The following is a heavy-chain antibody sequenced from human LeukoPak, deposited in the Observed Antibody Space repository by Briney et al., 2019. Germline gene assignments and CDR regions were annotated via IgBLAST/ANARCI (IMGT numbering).Heavy chain of an antibody. J-gene: IGHJ4*02. V-gene: IGHV3-33*01. D-gene: IGHD3-3*01. CDR3: ARGISAGVDIFDFYYTRTNY. Sequence: PGRSLRLSCAASGFTLSSYAMHWVRQAPGKGLEWVAVIWYDGADKYYADSVKGGFTISRDNAENTLYLQVNRLRDEDTAVYYCARGISAGVDIFDFYYTRTNYWGQGTLVTVSS. CDR1: GFTLSSYA. CDR2: IWYDGADK.